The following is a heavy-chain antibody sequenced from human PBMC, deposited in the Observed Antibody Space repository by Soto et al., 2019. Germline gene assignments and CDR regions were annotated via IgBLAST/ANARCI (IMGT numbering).Heavy chain of an antibody. CDR1: GFTVSSNY. V-gene: IGHV3-53*04. D-gene: IGHD2-15*01. J-gene: IGHJ5*02. Sequence: PGGSLRLSCAASGFTVSSNYMSWVRQAPGKGLEWVSVIYSGGSTYYADSEKGRFTIYRHNSKNTLYLKIKSRRVGDTAVYYCARFVAVGCFDPWGQGTRVTVPS. CDR2: IYSGGST. CDR3: ARFVAVGCFDP.